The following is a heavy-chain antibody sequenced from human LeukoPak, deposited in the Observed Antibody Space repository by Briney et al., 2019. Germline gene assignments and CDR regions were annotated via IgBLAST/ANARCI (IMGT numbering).Heavy chain of an antibody. CDR3: ARMPHCSAATCPSGY. V-gene: IGHV3-21*01. CDR2: INDRSTYI. J-gene: IGHJ4*02. D-gene: IGHD2-15*01. Sequence: SWPRQSKGKGLEWVSSINDRSTYIFYADSVKGRFTISRDNAKSSLYLQMNSLRPEDTAVYYCARMPHCSAATCPSGYWGRGTLVTVSS.